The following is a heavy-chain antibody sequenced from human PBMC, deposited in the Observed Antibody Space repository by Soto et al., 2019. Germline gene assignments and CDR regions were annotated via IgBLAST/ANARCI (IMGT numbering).Heavy chain of an antibody. D-gene: IGHD3-22*01. CDR3: ARSDYHDSSGYPKGCAFDI. Sequence: ASVKVSCKASGYTFTGYYMHWVRQAPGQGLEWMGWINPNSGGTNYAQKFQGWVTMTRDTSISTAYMELSRLRSDDTAVYYCARSDYHDSSGYPKGCAFDIWGQGTMVTVSS. J-gene: IGHJ3*02. V-gene: IGHV1-2*04. CDR2: INPNSGGT. CDR1: GYTFTGYY.